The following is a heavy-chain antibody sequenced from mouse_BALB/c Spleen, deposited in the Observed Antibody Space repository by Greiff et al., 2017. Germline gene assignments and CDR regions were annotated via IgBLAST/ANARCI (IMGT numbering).Heavy chain of an antibody. CDR1: GFNIKDYY. J-gene: IGHJ2*01. V-gene: IGHV14-4*02. Sequence: VQLQQSGAELVRSGASVKLSCTASGFNIKDYYMHWVKQRPEQGLEWIGWIDPENGDTEYAPKFQGKATMTADTSSNTAYLQLSSLTSEDTAVYYCNAPYYYGSSYSFDYWGQGTTLTVSS. CDR2: IDPENGDT. CDR3: NAPYYYGSSYSFDY. D-gene: IGHD1-1*01.